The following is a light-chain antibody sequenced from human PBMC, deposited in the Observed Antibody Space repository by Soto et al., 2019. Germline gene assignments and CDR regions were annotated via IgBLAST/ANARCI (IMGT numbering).Light chain of an antibody. J-gene: IGKJ1*01. CDR1: QSISNH. Sequence: DIQMTQSPSSLSASVEDRVIITCRASQSISNHLNWYQQKPGKAPKLQIFAASSLQSGVPSRFSGSRSGPDFTLTISRLQPEDFATYYCQQSYSSPPTFGQGTKVEIK. V-gene: IGKV1-39*01. CDR3: QQSYSSPPT. CDR2: AAS.